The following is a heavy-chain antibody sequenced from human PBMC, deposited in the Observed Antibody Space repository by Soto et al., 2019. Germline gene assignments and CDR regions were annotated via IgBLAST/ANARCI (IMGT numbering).Heavy chain of an antibody. CDR3: VKDWGHDFWNGDFNF. Sequence: AGGSLRLSCAASGFTFDDYAMHWVRQVPGKGLEWVSGISWNSASIGYADSVKDRFTTSRDNAKNSLYLEMNSLRTEDTALYYCVKDWGHDFWNGDFNFWGQGTLVTVSS. CDR1: GFTFDDYA. CDR2: ISWNSASI. V-gene: IGHV3-9*01. D-gene: IGHD3-3*01. J-gene: IGHJ4*02.